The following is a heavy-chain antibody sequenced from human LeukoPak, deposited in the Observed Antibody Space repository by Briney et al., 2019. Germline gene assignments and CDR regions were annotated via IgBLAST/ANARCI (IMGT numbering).Heavy chain of an antibody. D-gene: IGHD5-18*01. CDR1: GGTFSSYA. J-gene: IGHJ4*02. CDR3: ARGGWIQLWLLEGGFGY. Sequence: VASVKVSCKASGGTFSSYAISWVRQAPGQGLEWMGRIIPILGIANYAQKFQGRVTITADKSTSTAYMELSSLRSEDTAVYYCARGGWIQLWLLEGGFGYWGQGTLVTVSS. V-gene: IGHV1-69*04. CDR2: IIPILGIA.